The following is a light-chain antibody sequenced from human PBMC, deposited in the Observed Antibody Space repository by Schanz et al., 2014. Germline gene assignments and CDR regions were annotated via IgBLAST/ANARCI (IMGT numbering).Light chain of an antibody. Sequence: QSALTQPASVSGSPGQSITISCTGTSSDVGGYKYVSWYQQHPGKAPKLMIYEVTKRPSGVPDRFSGSKSGNTASLTISGLQAEDEADYYCSSYTSSSTPRWVFGGGTKLTVL. CDR1: SSDVGGYKY. J-gene: IGLJ3*02. V-gene: IGLV2-14*01. CDR2: EVT. CDR3: SSYTSSSTPRWV.